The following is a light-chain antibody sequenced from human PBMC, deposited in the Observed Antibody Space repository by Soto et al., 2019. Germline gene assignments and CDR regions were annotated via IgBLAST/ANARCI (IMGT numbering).Light chain of an antibody. CDR1: QSLVYSDGNAY. CDR3: MQSTNWPPT. V-gene: IGKV2-30*01. CDR2: RAS. J-gene: IGKJ1*01. Sequence: DVVMTQSPLSLPVTLGQSASISCRSSQSLVYSDGNAYLNWFHQRPGQSPRRLIYRASNRDSGAXDXXSGSGSGTAFTRTIMRVEAEDVGVYYCMQSTNWPPTFGRGTKVEL.